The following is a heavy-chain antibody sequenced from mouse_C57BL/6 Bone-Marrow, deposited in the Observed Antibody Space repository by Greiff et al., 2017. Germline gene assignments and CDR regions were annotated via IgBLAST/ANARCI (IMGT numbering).Heavy chain of an antibody. CDR3: ARRACDSSYDCYFDV. Sequence: EVQVVESGGDLVKPGGSLKLSCAASGFTFSSYGMSWVRQTPDKRLEWVATISSGGSYTYYPDSVKGRFTISRDNAKNTLYLQMISLKSEDTAMXSCARRACDSSYDCYFDVWGTGTTVTVSS. CDR2: ISSGGSYT. J-gene: IGHJ1*03. CDR1: GFTFSSYG. V-gene: IGHV5-6*01. D-gene: IGHD1-1*01.